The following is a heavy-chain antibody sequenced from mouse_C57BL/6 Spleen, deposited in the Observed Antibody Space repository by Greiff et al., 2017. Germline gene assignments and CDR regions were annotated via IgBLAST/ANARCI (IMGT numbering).Heavy chain of an antibody. J-gene: IGHJ2*01. D-gene: IGHD2-1*01. CDR3: ARDYGIFFDY. V-gene: IGHV5-16*01. CDR2: INYDGSST. Sequence: EVKLMESEGGLVQPGSSMKLSCTASGFTFSDYYMAWVRQVPEKGLEWVANINYDGSSTYYLDSLKSRFIISRDNAKNILYLQMSSLKSEDTATYYCARDYGIFFDYWGQGTTLTVSS. CDR1: GFTFSDYY.